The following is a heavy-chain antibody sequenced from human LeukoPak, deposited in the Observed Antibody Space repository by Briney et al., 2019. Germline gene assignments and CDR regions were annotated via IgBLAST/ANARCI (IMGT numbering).Heavy chain of an antibody. CDR1: DGSINSYY. CDR3: ARGRSNYYGMDV. V-gene: IGHV4-59*01. J-gene: IGHJ6*02. CDR2: IYYNGNT. D-gene: IGHD1-26*01. Sequence: SETLSLTCSVSDGSINSYYWNWIRRPPGKGLEWIGYIYYNGNTNYSPSLKSRVTMSVDTSKNLFSLKVSSVAAADTAVYYCARGRSNYYGMDVWGQGTTVTVSS.